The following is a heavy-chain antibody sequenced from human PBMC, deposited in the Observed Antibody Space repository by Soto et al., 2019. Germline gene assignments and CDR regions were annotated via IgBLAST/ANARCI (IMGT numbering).Heavy chain of an antibody. CDR3: ARGQVGDDILTDSYYYYGMDV. J-gene: IGHJ6*02. Sequence: SETLSLTCTVSGGSISSYYWSWIRQPPGKGLEWIGYIYYSGSTNYNPSLKSRVTISVDTSKNQFSLKLSSVTAADTAVYYCARGQVGDDILTDSYYYYGMDVWGQGTTVTVSS. CDR2: IYYSGST. V-gene: IGHV4-59*01. D-gene: IGHD3-9*01. CDR1: GGSISSYY.